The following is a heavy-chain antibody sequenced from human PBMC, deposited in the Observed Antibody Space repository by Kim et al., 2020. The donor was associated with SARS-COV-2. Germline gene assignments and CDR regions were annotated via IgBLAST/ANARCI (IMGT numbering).Heavy chain of an antibody. D-gene: IGHD2-21*01. CDR2: IYASGST. CDR3: ARGPPRADCGANCYLDY. Sequence: SETLSLTYTVSGGSISTNYWGWIRQSAGKGLEWIGRIYASGSTDYNASLKSRVAMSVDTSKNQFSLELSSVTAADTAVYFCARGPPRADCGANCYLDYWGQGILVTVSA. CDR1: GGSISTNY. J-gene: IGHJ4*02. V-gene: IGHV4-4*07.